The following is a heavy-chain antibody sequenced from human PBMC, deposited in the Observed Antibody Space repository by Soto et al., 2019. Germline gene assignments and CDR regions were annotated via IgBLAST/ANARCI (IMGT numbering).Heavy chain of an antibody. CDR2: VHSTGST. D-gene: IGHD3-3*01. CDR3: ARAPETPSILGVALPYFFDY. CDR1: GGSITGYH. V-gene: IGHV4-4*08. Sequence: SETLSLTCTVSGGSITGYHWTWIRQPPGKGLEWIGYVHSTGSTNYNPSLNSRVAISVDTSKNQFSLRLTSVTAADTAMYYCARAPETPSILGVALPYFFDYWGQGALVTVSS. J-gene: IGHJ4*02.